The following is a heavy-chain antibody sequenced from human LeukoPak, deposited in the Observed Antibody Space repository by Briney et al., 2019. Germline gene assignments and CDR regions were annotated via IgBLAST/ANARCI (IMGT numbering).Heavy chain of an antibody. V-gene: IGHV3-9*01. CDR3: AKARNGANAFDI. D-gene: IGHD3-10*01. J-gene: IGHJ3*02. CDR1: GFTFDDYA. CDR2: ISWNSGSI. Sequence: PGRSLRLSCAASGFTFDDYAMHWVRQALGKGLEWVSGISWNSGSIGYADSVKGRFTISRDNAKNSLYLQMNSLRAEDTALYYCAKARNGANAFDIWGQGTMATVSS.